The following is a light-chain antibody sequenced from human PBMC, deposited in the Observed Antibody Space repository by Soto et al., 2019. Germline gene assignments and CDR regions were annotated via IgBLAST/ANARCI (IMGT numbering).Light chain of an antibody. J-gene: IGKJ1*01. V-gene: IGKV3D-20*02. CDR2: GTS. CDR1: QSVSSSY. CDR3: QQRNSLPLT. Sequence: DIVLTQSPGTLSFSPGERATLSCRASQSVSSSYLAWYQQKPGQAPRLLIYGTSSRATGIPDRFSGSGSGTDFTLTISRLDPEDFAVYYCQQRNSLPLTFGQGTKVDIK.